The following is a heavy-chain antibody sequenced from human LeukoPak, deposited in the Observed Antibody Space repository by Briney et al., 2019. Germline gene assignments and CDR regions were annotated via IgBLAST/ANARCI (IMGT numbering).Heavy chain of an antibody. V-gene: IGHV3-21*01. CDR2: ISSSSSYI. D-gene: IGHD6-19*01. CDR3: ARFGSGSYYSFDY. Sequence: PGGSLRLSCAASGFTFSNAWMSWVRQAPGKGLEWVSSISSSSSYIYYTDSVKGRFTISRDNAKNSLYLQMNSLRAEDTAVYYCARFGSGSYYSFDYWGQGTLVTVSS. CDR1: GFTFSNAW. J-gene: IGHJ4*02.